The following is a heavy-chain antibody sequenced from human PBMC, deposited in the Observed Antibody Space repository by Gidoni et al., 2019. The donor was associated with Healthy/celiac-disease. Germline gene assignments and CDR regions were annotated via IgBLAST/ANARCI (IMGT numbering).Heavy chain of an antibody. CDR3: ARDEIVGATLSIDY. J-gene: IGHJ4*02. V-gene: IGHV3-33*01. CDR2: IWYDGSNK. Sequence: QVQLVESGGGVVKPGRSLRLSCAASGFTFSSYGMHWVRQAPGKGLEWVAVIWYDGSNKYYADSVKGRFTISRDNSKNTLYLQMNSLRAEDTAVYYCARDEIVGATLSIDYWGQGTLVTVSS. D-gene: IGHD1-26*01. CDR1: GFTFSSYG.